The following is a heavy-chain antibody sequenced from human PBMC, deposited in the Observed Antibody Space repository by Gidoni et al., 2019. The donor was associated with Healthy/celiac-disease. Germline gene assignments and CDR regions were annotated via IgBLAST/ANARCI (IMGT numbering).Heavy chain of an antibody. Sequence: QVQLVQSGAEVKKPGASVKVSCKSSGYTFPGYYMHWVRQAPGQGLEWMGWINPNSGGTNYAQKFQGRVTMTRDTSISTAYMELSRLRSDDTAVYYCARRFLEWFTEGYGMDVWGQGTTVTVSS. D-gene: IGHD3-3*01. CDR3: ARRFLEWFTEGYGMDV. J-gene: IGHJ6*02. V-gene: IGHV1-2*02. CDR1: GYTFPGYY. CDR2: INPNSGGT.